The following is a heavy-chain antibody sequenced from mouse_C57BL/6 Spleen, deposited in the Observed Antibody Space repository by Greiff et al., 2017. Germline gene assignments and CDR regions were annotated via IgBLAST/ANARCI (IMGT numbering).Heavy chain of an antibody. CDR2: ILPGSGST. D-gene: IGHD1-1*01. J-gene: IGHJ1*03. Sequence: QVQLKESGAELMKPGASVKLSCKATGYTFTGYWIEWVKQRPGHGLEWIGEILPGSGSTNYNEKFKGKATFTSDTSSDTTYMQLSSLTTEDSAIYYGARYGITTVVARHFDVWGTGTTVTVSS. CDR3: ARYGITTVVARHFDV. CDR1: GYTFTGYW. V-gene: IGHV1-9*01.